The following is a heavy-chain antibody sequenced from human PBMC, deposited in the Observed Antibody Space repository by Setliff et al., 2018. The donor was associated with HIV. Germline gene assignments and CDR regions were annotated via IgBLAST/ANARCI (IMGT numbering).Heavy chain of an antibody. Sequence: GGSLRLSCAASGFTFSSYGMHWVRQAPGKGLEWVAVIWYDGSNKYYADSVKGRFTISRDNSKNMLYLQMNSLRAEDTAVYYCAKSGVRPHPSHDYYYYGMDVWGQGTAVTVSS. CDR1: GFTFSSYG. CDR2: IWYDGSNK. V-gene: IGHV3-33*06. J-gene: IGHJ6*02. D-gene: IGHD1-1*01. CDR3: AKSGVRPHPSHDYYYYGMDV.